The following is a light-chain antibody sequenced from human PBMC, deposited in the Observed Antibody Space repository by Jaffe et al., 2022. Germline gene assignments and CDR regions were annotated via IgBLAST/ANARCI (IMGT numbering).Light chain of an antibody. CDR1: KLGDKY. Sequence: SYELTQPPSVSVSPGQTASITCSGDKLGDKYACWYQQKPGQSPVLVIYQDSKRPSGIPERFSGSNSGNTATLTISGTQAMDEADYYCQAWDSSTVPYVFGTGTKVTVL. CDR2: QDS. J-gene: IGLJ1*01. V-gene: IGLV3-1*01. CDR3: QAWDSSTVPYV.